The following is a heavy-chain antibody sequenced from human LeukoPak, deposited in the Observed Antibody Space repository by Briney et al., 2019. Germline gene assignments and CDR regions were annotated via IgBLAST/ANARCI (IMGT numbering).Heavy chain of an antibody. Sequence: PGRSLRLSCAASGFTFSSYAMHWVRQAPGKGLEWVAVISYDGSNKYYADSVKGRFTISRGNSKNTLYLQMNSLRAEDTAVYYCPRERYYYDSSGSYYFDYWGQGTLVTVSS. CDR2: ISYDGSNK. CDR3: PRERYYYDSSGSYYFDY. CDR1: GFTFSSYA. D-gene: IGHD3-22*01. J-gene: IGHJ4*02. V-gene: IGHV3-30-3*01.